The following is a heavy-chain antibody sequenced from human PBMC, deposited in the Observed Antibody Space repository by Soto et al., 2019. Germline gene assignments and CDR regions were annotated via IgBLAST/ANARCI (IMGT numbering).Heavy chain of an antibody. J-gene: IGHJ6*02. CDR3: ARGSYYDILTGPATDYYYYGMDV. V-gene: IGHV1-69*13. CDR2: IIPIFGTA. Sequence: SVKVSCKXSGGTFSSYAISWVRQAPGQGLEWMGGIIPIFGTANYAQKFQGRVTITADESTSTAYMELSSLRSEDTAVYYCARGSYYDILTGPATDYYYYGMDVWGQGTTVTVSS. D-gene: IGHD3-9*01. CDR1: GGTFSSYA.